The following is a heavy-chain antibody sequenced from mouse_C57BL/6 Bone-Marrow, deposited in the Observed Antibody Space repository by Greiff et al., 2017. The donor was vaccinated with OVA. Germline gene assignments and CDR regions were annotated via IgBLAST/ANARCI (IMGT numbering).Heavy chain of an antibody. CDR2: IYPGSGST. V-gene: IGHV1-55*01. J-gene: IGHJ2*01. CDR1: GYTFTSYW. D-gene: IGHD4-1*01. CDR3: AWAYYFDY. Sequence: VQLQQPGAELVKPGASVKMSCKASGYTFTSYWITWVKQRPGQGLEWIGDIYPGSGSTNYNEKFKSKATLTVATSSSTAYMQLSSLTSEDSAVYYCAWAYYFDYWGQGTTLTVSS.